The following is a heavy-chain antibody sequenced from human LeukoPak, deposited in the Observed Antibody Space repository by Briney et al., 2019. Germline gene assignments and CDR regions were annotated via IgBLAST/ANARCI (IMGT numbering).Heavy chain of an antibody. J-gene: IGHJ3*02. CDR2: ISYDGSNK. Sequence: PGRSLRLSCAASGFTFSSYAMHWVRQAPGKGLEWVAVISYDGSNKYYADSVKGRFTISRDNSKNTLYLQMNSLRAEDTAVYYCARDSSQTAIVVVVADAYDAFDIWGQGTMVTVSS. CDR1: GFTFSSYA. V-gene: IGHV3-30-3*01. CDR3: ARDSSQTAIVVVVADAYDAFDI. D-gene: IGHD2-15*01.